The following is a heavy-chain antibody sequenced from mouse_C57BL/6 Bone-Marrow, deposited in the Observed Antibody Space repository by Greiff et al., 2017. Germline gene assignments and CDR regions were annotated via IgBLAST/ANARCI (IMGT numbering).Heavy chain of an antibody. D-gene: IGHD2-5*01. CDR3: ARVNFSNYDWYFDV. CDR2: ISDGGSYT. J-gene: IGHJ1*03. V-gene: IGHV5-4*01. Sequence: EVQGVESGGGLVKPGGSLKLSCAASGFTFSSYAMSWVRQTPEKRLAWVATISDGGSYTYYPDNVKGRFTLSRDNAKNNLYLQMSHLKAEDTAMYYCARVNFSNYDWYFDVWGTGTTVTVSA. CDR1: GFTFSSYA.